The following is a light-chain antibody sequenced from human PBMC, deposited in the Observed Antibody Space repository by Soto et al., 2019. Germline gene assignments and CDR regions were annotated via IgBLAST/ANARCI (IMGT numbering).Light chain of an antibody. CDR3: SSYTSGSTNV. J-gene: IGLJ1*01. Sequence: QSALTQPASVSGSPGQSITISCTGTGSDVGGYNYVSWYQQYPGKAPKLMIYEVSNRPSGVSNRFSGSKSGKTASLTISGLQAEDEADYYCSSYTSGSTNVFGTGTKLTVL. CDR1: GSDVGGYNY. CDR2: EVS. V-gene: IGLV2-14*01.